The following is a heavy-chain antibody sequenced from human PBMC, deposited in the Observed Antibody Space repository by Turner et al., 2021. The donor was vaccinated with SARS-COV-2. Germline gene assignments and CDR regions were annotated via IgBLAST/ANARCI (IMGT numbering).Heavy chain of an antibody. CDR1: GRAISSYY. D-gene: IGHD2-15*01. CDR3: ARDGCSGAGCDPDYYYGMDV. J-gene: IGHJ6*02. CDR2: IYYSEST. Sequence: QVQLQESGPGLVRPSETLSLLCTVSGRAISSYYWSWIRQPPGKGLEWIAYIYYSESTNYNPALKSRVTISLNTSKNQFSLKLSSVTAADTAVYCCARDGCSGAGCDPDYYYGMDVWGQGTTVTVSS. V-gene: IGHV4-59*13.